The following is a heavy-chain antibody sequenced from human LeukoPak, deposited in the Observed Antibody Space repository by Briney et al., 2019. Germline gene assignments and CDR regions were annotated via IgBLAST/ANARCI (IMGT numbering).Heavy chain of an antibody. CDR2: FDPEDGET. D-gene: IGHD3-10*01. J-gene: IGHJ6*02. CDR3: ATATMVRGVIPYYYYGMDV. CDR1: GYTLTELS. Sequence: ASVKVSCKVSGYTLTELSMHWVRQAPGKGLEWMGGFDPEDGETIYAQKFQGRVTMTEDTSTDTAYMELSSLRSEDTAVYYCATATMVRGVIPYYYYGMDVWGQGTTVTVSS. V-gene: IGHV1-24*01.